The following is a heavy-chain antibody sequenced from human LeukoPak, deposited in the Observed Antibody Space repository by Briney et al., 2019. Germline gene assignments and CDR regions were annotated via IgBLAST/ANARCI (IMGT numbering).Heavy chain of an antibody. D-gene: IGHD3-9*01. V-gene: IGHV3-48*03. Sequence: GGPLRLSCAASGFTFSSYGMNWVRQAPGKGLEWVSYISDSSSTIYYADSVKGRLTISRDNAKNSLYLQMNSLRAEDTAVYYCARWGATGYGDYWGQGTLVTVSS. CDR3: ARWGATGYGDY. CDR2: ISDSSSTI. J-gene: IGHJ4*02. CDR1: GFTFSSYG.